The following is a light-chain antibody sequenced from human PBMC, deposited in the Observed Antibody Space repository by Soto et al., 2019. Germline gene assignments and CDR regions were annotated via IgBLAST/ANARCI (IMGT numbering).Light chain of an antibody. CDR2: DAS. CDR3: QQSSNWPLT. Sequence: EIVLTQSPATLSLSPGERATLSCRASQSVSTYLVWYQQKPGQAPRLLIYDASNRATGIPARFSGSGSGTDFTLTIRSLEPEDFAVYYCQQSSNWPLTFGGGTKVEIK. V-gene: IGKV3-11*01. CDR1: QSVSTY. J-gene: IGKJ4*01.